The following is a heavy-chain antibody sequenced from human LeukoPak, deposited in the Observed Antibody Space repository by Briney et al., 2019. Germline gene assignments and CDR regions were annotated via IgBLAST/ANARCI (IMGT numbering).Heavy chain of an antibody. CDR3: ARVPPEDSDNNDSYDAFDI. D-gene: IGHD3-22*01. J-gene: IGHJ3*02. V-gene: IGHV4-4*02. CDR2: INHSGTT. CDR1: GGSISTTNW. Sequence: SGTLSLTCDVSGGSISTTNWWTWVRQPPGKGLEWIGEINHSGTTNYSPSLKSRVNMSVDTSKNQFSLNVTSVTAADTAVYYCARVPPEDSDNNDSYDAFDIWGPGTMVTVSS.